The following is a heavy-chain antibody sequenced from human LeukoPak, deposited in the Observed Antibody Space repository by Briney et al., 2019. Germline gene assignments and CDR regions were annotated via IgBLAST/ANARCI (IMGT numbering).Heavy chain of an antibody. Sequence: SETLSLTCTVSGGSISSSSYYWGWIRQPPGKGLEWIGSIYYSGSTYYNPSLKSRVTISVDTSKNQFSLKLSSVTAADTAVYYCARVGGDEDIVVVPAAIPVYYYYYYYMDVWGKGTTVTVS. D-gene: IGHD2-2*01. CDR1: GGSISSSSYY. CDR3: ARVGGDEDIVVVPAAIPVYYYYYYYMDV. V-gene: IGHV4-39*07. J-gene: IGHJ6*03. CDR2: IYYSGST.